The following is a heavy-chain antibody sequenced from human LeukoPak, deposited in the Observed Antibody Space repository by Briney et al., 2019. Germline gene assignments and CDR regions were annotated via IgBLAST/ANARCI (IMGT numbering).Heavy chain of an antibody. D-gene: IGHD6-19*01. CDR2: ISYDGTRQ. J-gene: IGHJ4*02. CDR1: GFIFKDYG. CDR3: AKREAVTVTAEWDYLDY. Sequence: GGSLRLSCAASGFIFKDYGMHWVRQAPGKGLEWVAVISYDGTRQFYADSVKGRFAISRNNSKNTVYLQMNSLRPEDTAVYYCAKREAVTVTAEWDYLDYWGQGILVTVSS. V-gene: IGHV3-30*18.